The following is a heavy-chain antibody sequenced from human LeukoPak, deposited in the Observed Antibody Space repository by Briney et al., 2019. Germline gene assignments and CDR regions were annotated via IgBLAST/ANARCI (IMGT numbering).Heavy chain of an antibody. D-gene: IGHD3-3*01. CDR2: LSGSGGTT. Sequence: PGGSLRLSCAASGFTFSNYAMSWVRQAPGKGLEWVSGLSGSGGTTYYADSVKGRFSISRDNSKSTLYLQMNSLRADDTAVYYCAKEYEYATGSPEWGFDYWGQGTLVTVSS. CDR1: GFTFSNYA. V-gene: IGHV3-23*01. CDR3: AKEYEYATGSPEWGFDY. J-gene: IGHJ4*02.